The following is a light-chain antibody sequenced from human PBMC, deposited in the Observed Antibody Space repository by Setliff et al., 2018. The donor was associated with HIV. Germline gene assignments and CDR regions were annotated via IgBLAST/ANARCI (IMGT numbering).Light chain of an antibody. Sequence: QSALAQPASVSGSPGQSITISCTGTSSDVGGYSHVSWYQQHPGKAPKLIIYEVRNQPSGVSNRFSGSKSGNTASLTISGLRAEDEADYYCSSYAITNTLPFGTGTKSPS. CDR2: EVR. CDR1: SSDVGGYSH. CDR3: SSYAITNTLP. V-gene: IGLV2-14*01. J-gene: IGLJ1*01.